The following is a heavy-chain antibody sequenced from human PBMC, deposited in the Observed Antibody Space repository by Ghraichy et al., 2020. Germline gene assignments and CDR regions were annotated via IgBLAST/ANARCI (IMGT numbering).Heavy chain of an antibody. CDR2: IRSKAYGGTT. D-gene: IGHD5-24*01. V-gene: IGHV3-49*03. CDR3: TRDDHGYNYRGGFDY. CDR1: GFTFGDYA. Sequence: GGSLRLSCTASGFTFGDYAMSWFRQAPGKGLEWVGFIRSKAYGGTTEYAASVKGRFTISRDDSKSIAYLQMNSLKTEDTAVYYCTRDDHGYNYRGGFDYWGQGTLVTVSS. J-gene: IGHJ4*02.